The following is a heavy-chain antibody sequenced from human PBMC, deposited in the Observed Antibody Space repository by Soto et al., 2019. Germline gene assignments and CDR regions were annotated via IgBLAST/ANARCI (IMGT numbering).Heavy chain of an antibody. CDR1: GFTFSSYW. V-gene: IGHV3-7*03. J-gene: IGHJ6*02. D-gene: IGHD1-26*01. CDR2: IKQDDSEK. Sequence: EVQLVESGGGLVQPGGSLRLSGAASGFTFSSYWMSWVRQAPGKGLEWVANIKQDDSEKSYVDSVKGRFTISRDNARNSLYLQMTSLSAEATAVYSCAKDNSGSYPRFGDDYCMDVCGQGTTVTVSS. CDR3: AKDNSGSYPRFGDDYCMDV.